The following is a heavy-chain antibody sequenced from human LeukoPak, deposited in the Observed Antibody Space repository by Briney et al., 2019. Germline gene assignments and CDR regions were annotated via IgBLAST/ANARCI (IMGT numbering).Heavy chain of an antibody. J-gene: IGHJ4*02. V-gene: IGHV3-15*01. D-gene: IGHD3-22*01. CDR1: GFTFSNAW. CDR3: TTDSYYDSSGYYGY. CDR2: IRSKTDGGTT. Sequence: PGGSLRLSCAASGFTFSNAWMSWVRQAPGKGLEWVGRIRSKTDGGTTDYAAPVKGRFTISRDDSKNTLDLQMNSLKTEDTAVYYCTTDSYYDSSGYYGYWGQGTLVTVSS.